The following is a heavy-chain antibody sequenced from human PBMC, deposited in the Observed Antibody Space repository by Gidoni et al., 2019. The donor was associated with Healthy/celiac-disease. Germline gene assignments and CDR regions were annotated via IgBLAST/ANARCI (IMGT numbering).Heavy chain of an antibody. CDR2: IYSGGST. Sequence: EVQLVETGGGLIQPGGSLRLSCAASGLTVSSNYMSWVRQAPGKGLEWVSVIYSGGSTYYADSVKGRFTISRDNSKNTLYLQMNSLRAEDTAVYYCARVDGYNWDAFDIWGQGTMVTVSS. CDR3: ARVDGYNWDAFDI. V-gene: IGHV3-53*02. CDR1: GLTVSSNY. D-gene: IGHD5-12*01. J-gene: IGHJ3*02.